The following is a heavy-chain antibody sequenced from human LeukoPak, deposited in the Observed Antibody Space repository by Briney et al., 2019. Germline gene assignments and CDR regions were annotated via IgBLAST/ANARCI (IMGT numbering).Heavy chain of an antibody. V-gene: IGHV3-21*01. Sequence: PGGSLRLSCAASGFTFSSYSMNWVRQAPGKGLEWFSSISSSGSYIYYADSMKGRFTISRDNAKNSLYLQMNSLRAEDTAVYYCVRDLGVIIYDYWGQGTLVTVSS. D-gene: IGHD3-3*01. J-gene: IGHJ4*02. CDR2: ISSSGSYI. CDR3: VRDLGVIIYDY. CDR1: GFTFSSYS.